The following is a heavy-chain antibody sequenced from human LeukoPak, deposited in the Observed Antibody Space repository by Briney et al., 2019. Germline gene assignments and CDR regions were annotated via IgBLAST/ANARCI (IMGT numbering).Heavy chain of an antibody. CDR3: ARRPIGRGYSSSWYPQDY. J-gene: IGHJ4*02. V-gene: IGHV4-61*02. CDR2: IYTSGST. D-gene: IGHD6-13*01. CDR1: GGSISSGSYY. Sequence: PSETLSLTCTVSGGSISSGSYYWSWIRQPAGKGLEWIGRIYTSGSTNYNPSLKSRVTISVDTSKNQFSLKLSSVTAADTAVYYCARRPIGRGYSSSWYPQDYWGQGTLVTVSS.